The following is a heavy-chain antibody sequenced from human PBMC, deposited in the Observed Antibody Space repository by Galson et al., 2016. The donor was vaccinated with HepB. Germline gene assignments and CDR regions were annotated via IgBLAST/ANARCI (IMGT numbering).Heavy chain of an antibody. Sequence: TLSLTCTVSGGSINSGGYYWTWIRQHPGKGLEWIGYIYYSGNTNYNPSLKSRLTIAIDTSRNQFSLKVSSVTAADTAVYYCARDQMTPYYYYGMDVWGKGTTVTVSS. CDR2: IYYSGNT. CDR1: GGSINSGGYY. CDR3: ARDQMTPYYYYGMDV. V-gene: IGHV4-31*03. J-gene: IGHJ6*04. D-gene: IGHD2-15*01.